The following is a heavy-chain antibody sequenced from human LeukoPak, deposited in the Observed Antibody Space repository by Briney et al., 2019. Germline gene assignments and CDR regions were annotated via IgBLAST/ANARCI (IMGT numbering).Heavy chain of an antibody. J-gene: IGHJ6*02. CDR2: INHSGST. CDR1: GGSFSGYY. Sequence: SETLSLTCAVYGGSFSGYYWSWIRQPPGKGLEWIGEINHSGSTNYNPSLKSRVTISVDTSKNQFSLKLSSVTAADTAVYYCARVVLRSTRNGYYCYGMDVWGQGTTVTVSS. CDR3: ARVVLRSTRNGYYCYGMDV. V-gene: IGHV4-34*01. D-gene: IGHD4-4*01.